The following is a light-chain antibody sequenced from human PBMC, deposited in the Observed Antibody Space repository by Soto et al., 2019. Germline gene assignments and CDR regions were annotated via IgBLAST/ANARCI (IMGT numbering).Light chain of an antibody. Sequence: AIQMTQSPSSLSASVGDRVTITCRASQDIRKDLAWYQQKPGKAPQILIYGASTLQTGVASRFSGSGSATDFTLTISSLQPEDSAAYYCLQDYNCPFTFGQGTKLDIK. J-gene: IGKJ2*01. V-gene: IGKV1-6*01. CDR1: QDIRKD. CDR3: LQDYNCPFT. CDR2: GAS.